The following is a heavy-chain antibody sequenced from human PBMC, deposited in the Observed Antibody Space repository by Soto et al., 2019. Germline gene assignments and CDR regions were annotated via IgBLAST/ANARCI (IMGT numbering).Heavy chain of an antibody. D-gene: IGHD6-13*01. Sequence: SVKVSCKASGGTFSSYAISWVRQAPGQGLEWMGGIIPIFGTANYAQKFQGRVTITADESTSTAYMELSSLRSEDTAVYYCARVAAAGGSNWFDPWGQGTLVTVSS. CDR2: IIPIFGTA. CDR1: GGTFSSYA. CDR3: ARVAAAGGSNWFDP. V-gene: IGHV1-69*13. J-gene: IGHJ5*02.